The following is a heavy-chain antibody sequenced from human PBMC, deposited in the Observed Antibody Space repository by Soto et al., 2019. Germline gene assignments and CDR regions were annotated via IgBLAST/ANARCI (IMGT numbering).Heavy chain of an antibody. CDR2: IYYSGST. Sequence: PSETLSLTCTVSGGSISSGDYYWSWIRQPPGKGPEWIGYIYYSGSTYYNPSLKSRVTISVDTSKNQFSLKLSSVTAADTAVYYCARVEYDILATANWFDPWGQGTLVTVS. CDR1: GGSISSGDYY. CDR3: ARVEYDILATANWFDP. V-gene: IGHV4-30-4*01. J-gene: IGHJ5*02. D-gene: IGHD3-9*01.